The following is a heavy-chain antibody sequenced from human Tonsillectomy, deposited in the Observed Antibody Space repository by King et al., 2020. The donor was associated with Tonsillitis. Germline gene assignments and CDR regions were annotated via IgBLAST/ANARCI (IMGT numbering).Heavy chain of an antibody. CDR1: GFIFNNFG. CDR2: ISSSSSAI. J-gene: IGHJ6*02. D-gene: IGHD3-9*01. V-gene: IGHV3-48*01. Sequence: VQLVESGGGLVQPGGSLRLSCAASGFIFNNFGMNWVRQAPGKGLEWVSYISSSSSAIYYTDSVKGRFTISRDKNSLYLQMSTLRAVDTAVYYCTRDIVFDILTPVYTYSAMDVWGQGATVTVSS. CDR3: TRDIVFDILTPVYTYSAMDV.